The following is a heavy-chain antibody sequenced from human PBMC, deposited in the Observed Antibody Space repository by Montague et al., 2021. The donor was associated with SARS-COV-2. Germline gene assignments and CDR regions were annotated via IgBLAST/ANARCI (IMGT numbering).Heavy chain of an antibody. Sequence: PALVTPTQTLTLTCTFSGFSLSTSGVGVGWIRQPPGKALEWLALIYWDDDKRYSPSLKSRLTITKDTPKNQVVLTMTNMDPVDTATYYCAHRPSIAAAGTFRFDPWGQGTLVTVSS. CDR3: AHRPSIAAAGTFRFDP. CDR1: GFSLSTSGVG. V-gene: IGHV2-5*02. J-gene: IGHJ5*02. CDR2: IYWDDDK. D-gene: IGHD6-13*01.